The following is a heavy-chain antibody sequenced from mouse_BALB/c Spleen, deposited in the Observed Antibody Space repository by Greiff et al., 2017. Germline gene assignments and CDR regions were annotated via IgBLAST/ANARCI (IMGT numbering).Heavy chain of an antibody. CDR3: ARNSLYYDYSWFAY. CDR2: IWSGGST. Sequence: VQLVESGPGLVQPSQSLSITCTVSGFSLTSYGVHWVRQSPGKGLEWLGVIWSGGSTDYNAAFISRLSISKDNSKSQVFFKMNSLQANDTAIYYCARNSLYYDYSWFAYWGQGTLVTVSA. V-gene: IGHV2-2*02. CDR1: GFSLTSYG. D-gene: IGHD2-4*01. J-gene: IGHJ3*01.